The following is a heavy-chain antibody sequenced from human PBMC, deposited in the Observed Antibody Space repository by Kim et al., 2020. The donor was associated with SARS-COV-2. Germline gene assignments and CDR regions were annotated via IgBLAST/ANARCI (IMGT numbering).Heavy chain of an antibody. Sequence: ASVKVSCKASGYTFTSYYMHWVRQAPGQGLEWMGIINPSGGSTSYAQKFQGRVTMTRDTSTSTVYMELSSLRSEDTAVYYCARGLRLAYCGGDCYPFDYWGQGTLVTVSS. V-gene: IGHV1-46*01. CDR1: GYTFTSYY. J-gene: IGHJ4*02. CDR3: ARGLRLAYCGGDCYPFDY. D-gene: IGHD2-21*01. CDR2: INPSGGST.